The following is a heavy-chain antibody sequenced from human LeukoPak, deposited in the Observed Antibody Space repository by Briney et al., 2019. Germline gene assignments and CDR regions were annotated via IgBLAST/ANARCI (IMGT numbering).Heavy chain of an antibody. V-gene: IGHV4-34*01. J-gene: IGHJ4*02. D-gene: IGHD3-10*01. CDR2: INHSGST. Sequence: KPSETLSLTCAVYGGSFSGYYWSWIRQPPGKGLEWIGEINHSGSTNYNPSLKSRVTISVDTSKNQFSLKLSPVTAADTAVYYCARVRRYYYGSGSYYNAHYFDYWGQGTLVTVSS. CDR1: GGSFSGYY. CDR3: ARVRRYYYGSGSYYNAHYFDY.